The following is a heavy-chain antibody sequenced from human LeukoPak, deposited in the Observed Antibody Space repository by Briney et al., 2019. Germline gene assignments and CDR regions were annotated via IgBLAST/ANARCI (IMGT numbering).Heavy chain of an antibody. CDR2: ISYSGSTN. V-gene: IGHV4-59*12. Sequence: SETLSLTCTISGGSISNYFWSWIRQPPGKGLEWIGYISYSGSTNNHNPSLKSRVTISVDTSKNQFSLKLSSVTAADTAVYYCAREGYCSSTSCYTVWGVWFDPWGQGTLVTVSS. CDR1: GGSISNYF. CDR3: AREGYCSSTSCYTVWGVWFDP. D-gene: IGHD2-2*02. J-gene: IGHJ5*02.